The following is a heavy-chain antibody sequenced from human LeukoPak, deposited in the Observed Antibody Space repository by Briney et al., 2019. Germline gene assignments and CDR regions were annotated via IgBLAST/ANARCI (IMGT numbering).Heavy chain of an antibody. CDR3: ARDQAAMAFDY. Sequence: QPGGSLRLSCAASGFTFSSYWMHWVRQAPGKGLVWVSRINSDGSSTSYADSVKGRFTISRDNAKNTLYLQMNSLRVEDTAVYYCARDQAAMAFDYWGQGTLVTVSS. V-gene: IGHV3-74*01. D-gene: IGHD5-18*01. CDR1: GFTFSSYW. J-gene: IGHJ4*02. CDR2: INSDGSST.